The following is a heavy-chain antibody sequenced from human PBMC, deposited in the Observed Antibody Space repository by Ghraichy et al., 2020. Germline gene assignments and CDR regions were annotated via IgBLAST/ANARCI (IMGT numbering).Heavy chain of an antibody. CDR1: GYTFTGYY. V-gene: IGHV1-2*02. Sequence: ASVKVSCKASGYTFTGYYMHWVRQAPGQGLEWMGWINPNSGGTNYAQKFQGRVTMTRDTSISTAYMELSRLRSDDTAVYYCATGIDSGYSYGWVRYYGMDVGGQGTTVTVSS. J-gene: IGHJ6*02. CDR3: ATGIDSGYSYGWVRYYGMDV. D-gene: IGHD5-18*01. CDR2: INPNSGGT.